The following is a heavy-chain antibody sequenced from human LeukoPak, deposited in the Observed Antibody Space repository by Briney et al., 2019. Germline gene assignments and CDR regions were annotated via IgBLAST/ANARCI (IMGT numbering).Heavy chain of an antibody. CDR2: ISSSGGST. CDR3: AKYDSSGYSNPVPH. Sequence: QAGGSLRLSCAASGFTFSTYAMTWVRQAPGKGLEWVSDISSSGGSTYYADSVKGRFTISRDNSKNTLYLQMNSLRAEDTAVYYCAKYDSSGYSNPVPHWGQGTLVTVSS. J-gene: IGHJ4*02. D-gene: IGHD3-22*01. V-gene: IGHV3-23*01. CDR1: GFTFSTYA.